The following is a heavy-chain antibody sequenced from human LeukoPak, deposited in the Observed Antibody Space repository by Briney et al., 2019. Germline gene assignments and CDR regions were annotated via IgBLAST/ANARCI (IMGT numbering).Heavy chain of an antibody. J-gene: IGHJ4*02. D-gene: IGHD6-13*01. CDR1: GYTFTSYD. CDR3: ARSRGGAKLGQLVQPNDY. CDR2: MNPNSGNT. Sequence: ASVKVSCKASGYTFTSYDINWVRQATGQGLEWMGWMNPNSGNTGYAQKFQGRVTMTRNTSISTAYMELSSLRSEDTAVYYCARSRGGAKLGQLVQPNDYWGQGTLVTVSS. V-gene: IGHV1-8*01.